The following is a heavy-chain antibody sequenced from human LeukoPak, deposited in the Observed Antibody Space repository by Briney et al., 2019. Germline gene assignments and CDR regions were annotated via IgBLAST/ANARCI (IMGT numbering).Heavy chain of an antibody. V-gene: IGHV3-21*01. CDR2: ISSRDHDI. D-gene: IGHD4-17*01. J-gene: IGHJ6*01. Sequence: GGSLRRSCASSDLTFIRYSINWLRPAPGDGLDLVSYISSRDHDIYYPDSVKGRFTISRDNAKISLYLQMNSLRVEDTAVYYCARHGDGFHYVMHVWGQGPAVTVPS. CDR1: DLTFIRYS. CDR3: ARHGDGFHYVMHV.